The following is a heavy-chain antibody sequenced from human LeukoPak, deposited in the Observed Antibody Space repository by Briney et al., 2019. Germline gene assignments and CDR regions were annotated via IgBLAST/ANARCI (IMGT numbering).Heavy chain of an antibody. Sequence: GGSLRLSCAASGFTFSSYSMNWVRQAPGKGLEWVSSISSSSSYIYYADSVKGRFTISRVNAKNSLYLQMNSLRAEDTAVYYCAGPGYSSSWYGFDPWGQGTLVTVSS. CDR3: AGPGYSSSWYGFDP. J-gene: IGHJ5*02. CDR2: ISSSSSYI. CDR1: GFTFSSYS. D-gene: IGHD6-13*01. V-gene: IGHV3-21*01.